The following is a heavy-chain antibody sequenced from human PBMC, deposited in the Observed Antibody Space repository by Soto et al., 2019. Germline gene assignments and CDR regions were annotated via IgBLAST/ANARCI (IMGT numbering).Heavy chain of an antibody. V-gene: IGHV1-69*06. J-gene: IGHJ6*02. D-gene: IGHD3-10*01. CDR2: IIPIVGTA. Sequence: QVQLVQSGAEVKKPGSSVKVSCKASGGTFSSYAISWVRQAPGQGLEWMGGIIPIVGTANYAQKFQGRVTITADKLTSPVYMGRSSLRYEDTAVYYCARSITMVRGVTNIFYYSGMDVWDQGTTVTVSS. CDR1: GGTFSSYA. CDR3: ARSITMVRGVTNIFYYSGMDV.